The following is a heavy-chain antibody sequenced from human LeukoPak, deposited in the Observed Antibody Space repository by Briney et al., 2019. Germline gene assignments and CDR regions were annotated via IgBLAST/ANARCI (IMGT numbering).Heavy chain of an antibody. J-gene: IGHJ4*02. CDR2: IYSSGST. CDR1: GGSISSSTDY. Sequence: PSETLSLTCTVSGGSISSSTDYWSWIRQPPGKGLEWIGHIYSSGSTTYSPSLRSRVTMSVDTSENQFSLKLTSVTAAGTAVYYCARHRSDGTHPLDYWRQGALVTVS. CDR3: ARHRSDGTHPLDY. V-gene: IGHV4-61*05. D-gene: IGHD1-26*01.